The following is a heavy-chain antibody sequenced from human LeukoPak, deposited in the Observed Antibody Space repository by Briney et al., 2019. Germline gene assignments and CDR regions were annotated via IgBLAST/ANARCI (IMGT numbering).Heavy chain of an antibody. Sequence: GGSLRLSCAASGFAFNDYYMSWIRQAPGKGLEWLSYINIGGTNTHYADSVKGRFTISRDNAKKSLCLEMNNLRAEDTAVYYCATDGAGFDTWGQGVLVTVSS. CDR3: ATDGAGFDT. CDR1: GFAFNDYY. CDR2: INIGGTNT. V-gene: IGHV3-11*01. J-gene: IGHJ5*02.